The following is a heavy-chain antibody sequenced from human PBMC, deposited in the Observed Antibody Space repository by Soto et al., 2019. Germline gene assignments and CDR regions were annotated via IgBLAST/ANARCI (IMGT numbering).Heavy chain of an antibody. V-gene: IGHV3-23*01. J-gene: IGHJ3*02. CDR3: AKDWTSI. Sequence: EVQLLESGGDLVQPGGSLRISCAASGFTFSTYSMTWLRQAPGKGLQWVSTISNSGGSTYYIDSVKGRFTISRDNSKNTLYLQMNSLRAEDTAVYYCAKDWTSIWRQGTMVTVSS. CDR1: GFTFSTYS. D-gene: IGHD3-3*01. CDR2: ISNSGGST.